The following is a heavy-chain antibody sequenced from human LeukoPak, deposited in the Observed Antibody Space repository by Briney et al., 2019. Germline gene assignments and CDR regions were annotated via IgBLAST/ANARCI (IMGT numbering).Heavy chain of an antibody. CDR1: GFTFSSCA. D-gene: IGHD3-22*01. CDR3: AKALDYYDSSGYYSYYFDY. Sequence: GGSLRLSCAASGFTFSSCATSWVRQAPGKGLEWVSGISGSGGRTYHADSVKGRVTISRDNSKNTLYLQMNSLRAEDTAVYYCAKALDYYDSSGYYSYYFDYWGQGTLVTVSS. V-gene: IGHV3-23*01. J-gene: IGHJ4*02. CDR2: ISGSGGRT.